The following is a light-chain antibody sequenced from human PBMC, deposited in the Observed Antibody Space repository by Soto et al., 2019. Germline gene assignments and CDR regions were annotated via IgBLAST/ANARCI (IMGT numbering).Light chain of an antibody. J-gene: IGLJ1*01. CDR3: SSYTSSSNPYV. V-gene: IGLV2-14*01. Sequence: QSALTQPASVSGSPGQSITISCTGTSSDVGGYNYVSWYQQPPGKAPKLMIYEVRNRPSGVSNRFSGSKSGNTASLTISGLQAEDEADYYCSSYTSSSNPYVFGTGTKVTVL. CDR1: SSDVGGYNY. CDR2: EVR.